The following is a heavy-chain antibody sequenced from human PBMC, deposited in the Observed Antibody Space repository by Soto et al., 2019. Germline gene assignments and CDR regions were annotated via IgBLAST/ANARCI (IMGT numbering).Heavy chain of an antibody. J-gene: IGHJ6*02. CDR2: IIPIFGTA. D-gene: IGHD3-3*01. CDR1: GGTFSSYA. Sequence: ASVKVSCKASGGTFSSYAISWVRQAPGQGLEWMGGIIPIFGTANYAQKFQGRVTITADESTSTAYMELSSLRSEDTAVYYCASGTIFGVVIGYYYYGMDVWGQGTTVTVSS. CDR3: ASGTIFGVVIGYYYYGMDV. V-gene: IGHV1-69*13.